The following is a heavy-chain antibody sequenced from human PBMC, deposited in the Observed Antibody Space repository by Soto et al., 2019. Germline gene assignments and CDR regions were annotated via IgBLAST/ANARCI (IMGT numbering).Heavy chain of an antibody. D-gene: IGHD6-19*01. CDR2: IKQDGSEN. J-gene: IGHJ4*02. V-gene: IGHV3-7*01. CDR3: ARDSINGWKFDH. CDR1: RCPYKHYC. Sequence: GAMSLPYESPRCPYKHYCLSCVRQAPGKGLEWVANIKQDGSENYYVDAVKGRFTTSRDNTKNSFYLQMNSLRAEDSSVYYCARDSINGWKFDHWGQGTLVTVSS.